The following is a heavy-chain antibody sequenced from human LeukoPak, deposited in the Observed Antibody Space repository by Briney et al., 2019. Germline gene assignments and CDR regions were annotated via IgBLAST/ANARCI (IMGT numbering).Heavy chain of an antibody. J-gene: IGHJ6*03. CDR2: IYYSGST. CDR1: GGSISSYY. Sequence: SETLSLTCTVSGGSISSYYWSWIRQPPGKGLEWIGYIYYSGSTNYNPSLKSRVTISVDTSKNQFSLKLSSVTAADTAVYYCARVKYSSSSVYYYYYMDVWGKGTTVTVSS. D-gene: IGHD6-6*01. V-gene: IGHV4-59*01. CDR3: ARVKYSSSSVYYYYYMDV.